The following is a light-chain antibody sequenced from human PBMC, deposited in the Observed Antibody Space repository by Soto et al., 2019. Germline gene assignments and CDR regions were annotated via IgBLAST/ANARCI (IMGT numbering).Light chain of an antibody. V-gene: IGLV1-44*01. CDR1: SSNIGSNI. CDR2: SRN. J-gene: IGLJ3*02. Sequence: QSVLTQPPSASGTPGQRVTISCSGSSSNIGSNIVNWYQQLPGTAPKLLIYSRNQRPSGVPDRFSASKSGTSASLAISGLQSEDEADYYCETLDDSLTGVVFGGGTKVTVL. CDR3: ETLDDSLTGVV.